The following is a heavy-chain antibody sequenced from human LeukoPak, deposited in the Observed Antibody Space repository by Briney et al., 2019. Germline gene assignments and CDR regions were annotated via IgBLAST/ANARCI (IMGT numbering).Heavy chain of an antibody. CDR2: INPNSGGT. Sequence: ASVTVSCKASGYTFTVYYMHWVRQAPGQGLEWMGWINPNSGGTNYAQKFQGRVTMTRDTSISTAYMELSRLRSDDTAVYYCARDRFYIAVAGSPFDYWGQGTLVTVSS. V-gene: IGHV1-2*02. D-gene: IGHD6-19*01. J-gene: IGHJ4*02. CDR3: ARDRFYIAVAGSPFDY. CDR1: GYTFTVYY.